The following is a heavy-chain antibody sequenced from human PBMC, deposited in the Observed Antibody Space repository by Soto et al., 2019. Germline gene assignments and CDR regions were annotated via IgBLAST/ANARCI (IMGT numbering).Heavy chain of an antibody. Sequence: QVQLVQSGAEVKKPGSSVKVSCRASGGTFNNYVINWVRQAPGQGLEWMAGIIPIFGTPNYAQKFQGRVTITADKSTSTAYMELNSLRSEDTAVYYCAGRCDGTNCLAHFDYWGQGTRVTVPS. V-gene: IGHV1-69*06. CDR3: AGRCDGTNCLAHFDY. J-gene: IGHJ4*02. D-gene: IGHD2-2*01. CDR1: GGTFNNYV. CDR2: IIPIFGTP.